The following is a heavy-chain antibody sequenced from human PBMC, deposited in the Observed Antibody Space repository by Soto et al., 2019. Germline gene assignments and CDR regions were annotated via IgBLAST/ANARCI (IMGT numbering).Heavy chain of an antibody. J-gene: IGHJ4*02. CDR3: ARTFSTCLDY. V-gene: IGHV4-34*01. CDR1: GGSFSGYY. Sequence: LSLTCAVYGGSFSGYYWSWIRQPPGKGLEWIGEINHSGSTNYNPSLKSRVTISVDTSKNQFSLKLSSVTAADTAVYYCARTFSTCLDYWGQGTLVTVSS. CDR2: INHSGST.